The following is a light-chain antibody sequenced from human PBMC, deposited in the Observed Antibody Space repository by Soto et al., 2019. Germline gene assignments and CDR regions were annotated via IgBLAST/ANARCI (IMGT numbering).Light chain of an antibody. V-gene: IGKV3-20*01. J-gene: IGKJ1*01. CDR2: GAT. Sequence: DIALTQSPGTLSLSPGDRAILSCRASQSVNSGSLAWYQQRPGQAPRLLIYGATIRATGIPDKFSGSGSGTDFTLTISRLEPEDFAVYYCQQYGSSVRTFGQGTKVEIE. CDR3: QQYGSSVRT. CDR1: QSVNSGS.